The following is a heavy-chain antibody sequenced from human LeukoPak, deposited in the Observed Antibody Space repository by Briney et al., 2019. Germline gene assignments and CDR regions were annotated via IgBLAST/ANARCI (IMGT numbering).Heavy chain of an antibody. CDR1: GESFSDYY. CDR2: VNHGGTT. CDR3: ARMGQQLVRGYFDY. J-gene: IGHJ4*02. D-gene: IGHD6-13*01. V-gene: IGHV4-34*01. Sequence: PSETLSLTCAVYGESFSDYYWSRIRQPPGRGLEWIGEVNHGGTTNYNPSLKSRVIISADTSKNQFSLKLSSVTAADTAVYYCARMGQQLVRGYFDYWGQGTLVTVSS.